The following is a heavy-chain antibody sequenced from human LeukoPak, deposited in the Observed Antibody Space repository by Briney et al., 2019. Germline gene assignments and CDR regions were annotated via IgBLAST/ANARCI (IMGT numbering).Heavy chain of an antibody. CDR2: IKQDGSEK. CDR3: ARDDCSSISCYHNWFDP. J-gene: IGHJ5*02. D-gene: IGHD2-2*01. V-gene: IGHV3-7*01. CDR1: GFTFSSYW. Sequence: GGSLRLSCAASGFTFSSYWMSWVRRAPGRGREGVANIKQDGSEKYYVDSVKGRFTISRDNAKNSLYLQMNSLRAEDTAVYYCARDDCSSISCYHNWFDPWGQGTLVTVSS.